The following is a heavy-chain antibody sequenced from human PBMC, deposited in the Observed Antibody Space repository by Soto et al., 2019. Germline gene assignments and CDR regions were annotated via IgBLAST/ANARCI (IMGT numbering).Heavy chain of an antibody. V-gene: IGHV3-23*01. Sequence: GGSLRLSCAASGFTFSSYAMSWVRQAPGKGLEWVSAISGSGGSTYYADSVKGRFTISRDNSKNTLYLQMNSLRAEDTAVYYCAKDLGDCSSTSCYFDYWGQGTLVTVSS. CDR2: ISGSGGST. CDR1: GFTFSSYA. J-gene: IGHJ4*02. CDR3: AKDLGDCSSTSCYFDY. D-gene: IGHD2-2*01.